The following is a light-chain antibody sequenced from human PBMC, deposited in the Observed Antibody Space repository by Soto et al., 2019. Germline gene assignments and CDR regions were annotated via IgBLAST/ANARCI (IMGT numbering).Light chain of an antibody. CDR1: SSDVGGFSY. V-gene: IGLV2-14*03. CDR2: DVT. Sequence: QSALTQPASVSGSPGQSITISCTGTSSDVGGFSYVSWYQQHPGKAPKLIIYDVTNRPPGVSNRFSGSKSGNTASLTISGLQAEDEADYYCSSYTISTLVFATGTKLTVL. J-gene: IGLJ1*01. CDR3: SSYTISTLV.